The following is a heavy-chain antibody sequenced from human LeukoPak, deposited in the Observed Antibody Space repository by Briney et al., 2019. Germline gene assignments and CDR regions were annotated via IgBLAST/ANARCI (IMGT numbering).Heavy chain of an antibody. J-gene: IGHJ4*02. CDR3: ARDIAYDSSGYYSPHFDC. V-gene: IGHV3-53*01. CDR2: IYSGGRT. D-gene: IGHD3-22*01. Sequence: PGGSLRLSCAASGLTVSSNYMSWVREAPGKGLEWVSVIYSGGRTYYADSVKGRFNISRDNSKNTLYPQMNNLRTEDTAVYYCARDIAYDSSGYYSPHFDCWGQGTLVTVSS. CDR1: GLTVSSNY.